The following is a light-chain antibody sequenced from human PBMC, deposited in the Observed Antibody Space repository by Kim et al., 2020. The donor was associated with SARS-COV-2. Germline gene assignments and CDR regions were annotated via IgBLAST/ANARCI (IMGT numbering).Light chain of an antibody. CDR2: DAS. CDR3: QQRSNWRT. CDR1: QSVSSY. J-gene: IGKJ2*01. Sequence: LSLSPGERAPLPCRASQSVSSYLAWYQQKPGQAPRLLIYDASNRATGIPARFSGSGSGTDFTLTISSLEPEDFAVYYCQQRSNWRTFGQGTKLEIK. V-gene: IGKV3-11*01.